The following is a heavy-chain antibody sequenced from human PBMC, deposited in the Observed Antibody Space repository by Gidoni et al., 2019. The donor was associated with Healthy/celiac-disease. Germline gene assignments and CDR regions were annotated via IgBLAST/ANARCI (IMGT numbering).Heavy chain of an antibody. CDR3: AREGDMTPNWFDP. Sequence: QVQLQESGPGLVKPSQTLSLTCPVSGGSISSGGYYWSWIRQHPGKGLEWIGYIYYSGSTYYNPSLKSRVTISVDTSKNQFSLKLSSVTAADTAVYYCAREGDMTPNWFDPWGQGTLVTVSS. J-gene: IGHJ5*02. D-gene: IGHD3-16*01. CDR1: GGSISSGGYY. CDR2: IYYSGST. V-gene: IGHV4-31*03.